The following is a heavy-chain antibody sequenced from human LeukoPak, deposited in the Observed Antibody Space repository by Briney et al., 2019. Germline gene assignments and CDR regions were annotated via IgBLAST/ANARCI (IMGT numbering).Heavy chain of an antibody. CDR3: AREDTAMVTSLRHFDY. Sequence: ETGGSLRLSCAAAGFTFSSYSMNWVRQAPGKGLEWVSSISSSSSYIYYADSVKGRFTISRDNAKNSLYLKMTSLRAEDTAVYYCAREDTAMVTSLRHFDYWGQGTLVTVSS. CDR2: ISSSSSYI. J-gene: IGHJ4*02. D-gene: IGHD5-18*01. CDR1: GFTFSSYS. V-gene: IGHV3-21*01.